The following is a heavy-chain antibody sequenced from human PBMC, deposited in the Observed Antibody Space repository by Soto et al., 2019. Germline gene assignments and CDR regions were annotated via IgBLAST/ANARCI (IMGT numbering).Heavy chain of an antibody. V-gene: IGHV3-30*18. CDR3: AKDHGLSQWLGGY. CDR1: GFTFSSYG. CDR2: ISYDGSNK. D-gene: IGHD6-19*01. J-gene: IGHJ4*02. Sequence: QVQLVESGGGVVQPGRSLRLSCAASGFTFSSYGMHWVRQAPGKGLEWVAVISYDGSNKYYADSVKGRFTISRDNSKNTLYLQMKSLRAEDTAVYYCAKDHGLSQWLGGYWGQGTLVTVSS.